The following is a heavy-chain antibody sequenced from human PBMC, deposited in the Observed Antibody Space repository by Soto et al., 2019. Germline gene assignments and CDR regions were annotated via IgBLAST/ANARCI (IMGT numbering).Heavy chain of an antibody. Sequence: GGSLRLSCAASGFTFSSYAMSWVRQAPGKGLEWVSAISGSGGSTYYADSVKGRFTISRDNSKNTLYLQMNSLRAEDTAVYYCAKEGSIVVVPAAKSPDDILTGYSPYYFDYWGQGTLVTVSS. J-gene: IGHJ4*02. V-gene: IGHV3-23*01. CDR1: GFTFSSYA. CDR3: AKEGSIVVVPAAKSPDDILTGYSPYYFDY. D-gene: IGHD2-2*01. CDR2: ISGSGGST.